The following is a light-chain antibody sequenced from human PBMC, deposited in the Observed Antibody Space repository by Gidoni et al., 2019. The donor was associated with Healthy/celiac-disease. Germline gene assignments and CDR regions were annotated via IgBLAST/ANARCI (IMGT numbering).Light chain of an antibody. V-gene: IGKV1-6*01. CDR2: AAS. CDR1: QGIRND. J-gene: IGKJ1*01. CDR3: LQDYNYPWT. Sequence: AIQMPQSPSSLSASVGDRGTIPCRASQGIRNDLGWYQQKPGKAPKLLIYAASRLQSGVPSRFSGSGSGTDFTLTISSLQPEDFATYYCLQDYNYPWTFGQGTKVEIK.